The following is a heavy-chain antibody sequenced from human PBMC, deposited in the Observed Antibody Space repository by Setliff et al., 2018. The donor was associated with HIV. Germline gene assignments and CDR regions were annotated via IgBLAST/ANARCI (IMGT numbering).Heavy chain of an antibody. CDR1: GYNFVDYS. J-gene: IGHJ4*02. Sequence: PGESLTISCQGSGYNFVDYSIAWVRQVPGKGLEWMGIIYPVDSETRYSPSFQGQVTISADKSINTAYLQWTTLKASDSAMYYCARPRGNDYAGSGFDNWGQGTLVTV. D-gene: IGHD2-2*01. V-gene: IGHV5-51*01. CDR2: IYPVDSET. CDR3: ARPRGNDYAGSGFDN.